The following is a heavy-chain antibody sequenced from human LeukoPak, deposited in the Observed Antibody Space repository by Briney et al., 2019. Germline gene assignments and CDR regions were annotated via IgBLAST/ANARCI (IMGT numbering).Heavy chain of an antibody. CDR2: FSGSGGST. J-gene: IGHJ4*02. CDR1: GFTFSSYA. CDR3: AKGDTQGYCSGGSCYSTDY. V-gene: IGHV3-23*01. Sequence: GGSLRLPCAASGFTFSSYAMSWVRQAPGKGLERVSTFSGSGGSTYYADSVKGRFTISRDNSKNTLSLQMNSLRAEDTAVYYCAKGDTQGYCSGGSCYSTDYWGQGTLVTVSS. D-gene: IGHD2-15*01.